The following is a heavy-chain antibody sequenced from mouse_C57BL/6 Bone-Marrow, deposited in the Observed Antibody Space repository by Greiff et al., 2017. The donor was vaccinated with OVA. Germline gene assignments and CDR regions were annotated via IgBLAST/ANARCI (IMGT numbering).Heavy chain of an antibody. CDR1: GFSFNTYA. V-gene: IGHV10-1*01. D-gene: IGHD2-4*01. Sequence: EVKLVESGGGLVQPKGSLKLSCAASGFSFNTYAMNWVRQAPGKGLEWVARIRSKSNNYATYYADSVKDRFTISRDDSESMLYLQMNNLKTEDTAMYYCVGHGGYHDYDENYAMDYWGQGTSVTVSS. J-gene: IGHJ4*01. CDR2: IRSKSNNYAT. CDR3: VGHGGYHDYDENYAMDY.